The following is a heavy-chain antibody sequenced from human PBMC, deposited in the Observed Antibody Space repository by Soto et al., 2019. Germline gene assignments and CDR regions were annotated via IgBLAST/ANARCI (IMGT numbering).Heavy chain of an antibody. CDR2: IGTSGSSS. Sequence: EVQLLESGGGLVQPGGSLRLSCVASEFTFNIYAMSWVRQAPGKGLEWVSSIGTSGSSSYYADSVKGRFTVSRDNSKNTLYLQMNSLTAEDTAVYYCARGSTMDVWGQGTTVTVSS. V-gene: IGHV3-23*01. J-gene: IGHJ6*02. CDR3: ARGSTMDV. D-gene: IGHD2-2*01. CDR1: EFTFNIYA.